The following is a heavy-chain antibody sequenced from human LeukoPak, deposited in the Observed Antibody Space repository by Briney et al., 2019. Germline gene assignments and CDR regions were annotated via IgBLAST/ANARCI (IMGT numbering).Heavy chain of an antibody. CDR2: ISSSSSYI. V-gene: IGHV3-21*01. CDR1: GFTFSSYG. D-gene: IGHD5-18*01. J-gene: IGHJ4*02. CDR3: ASRGYSYAREDY. Sequence: GSLRLSCAASGFTFSSYGMHWVRQAPGKGLEWVSSISSSSSYIYYADSVKGRFTISRDNAKNSLYLQMNSLRAEDTAVYYCASRGYSYAREDYWGQGTLVTVSS.